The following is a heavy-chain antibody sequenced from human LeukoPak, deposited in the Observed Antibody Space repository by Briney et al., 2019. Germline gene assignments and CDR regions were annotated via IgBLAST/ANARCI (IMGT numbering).Heavy chain of an antibody. D-gene: IGHD6-6*01. CDR2: INHSGST. CDR1: GGSFTGYY. Sequence: SETLSLTCAVYGGSFTGYYWSWIRQPPGKGLEWIGEINHSGSTNYNPSLKSRVTISVDTSKNQFSLKLSSVTAADTAVYYCARVTARDWFDPWGQGTLVTVSS. CDR3: ARVTARDWFDP. J-gene: IGHJ5*02. V-gene: IGHV4-34*01.